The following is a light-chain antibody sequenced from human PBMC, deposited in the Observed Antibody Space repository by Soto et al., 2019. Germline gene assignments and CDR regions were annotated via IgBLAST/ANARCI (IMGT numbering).Light chain of an antibody. J-gene: IGLJ1*01. CDR2: EVS. CDR3: QSYDTPVYV. CDR1: SGDVGGYYY. V-gene: IGLV2-14*01. Sequence: QSALTQPASVSGSPGQSITISCTGTSGDVGGYYYVSWYQQLPGKAPKLMISEVSNRPSGVSNRFSGSKSGNTASLTISGLQAEDEADYYCQSYDTPVYVFGGGTKVTVL.